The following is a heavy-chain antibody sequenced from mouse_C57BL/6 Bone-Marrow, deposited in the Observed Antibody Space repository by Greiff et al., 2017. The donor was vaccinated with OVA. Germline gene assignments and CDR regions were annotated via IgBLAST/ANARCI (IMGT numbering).Heavy chain of an antibody. CDR2: IDPENGDT. CDR1: GFNIKAYS. CDR3: TTYRY. Sequence: EVQLQQSGAELVRPGASVKLSCTAPGFNIKAYSMPWVKERPEQGLEWIGWIDPENGDTEYASKFQGKATITADTSSKTVYLHLSSLTSEDTAVYYCTTYRYWGQGTTLTFSS. V-gene: IGHV14-4*01. J-gene: IGHJ2*01.